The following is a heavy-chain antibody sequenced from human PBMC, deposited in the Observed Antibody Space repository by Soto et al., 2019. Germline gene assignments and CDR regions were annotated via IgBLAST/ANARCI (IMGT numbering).Heavy chain of an antibody. Sequence: SVKVSFKASGFDFGSFGIQFLRQTRGRDLEWIGWIVVVSGSTNYARHFQGRVAISRDMSSSTAYLDLYDLKSDDTAVYFCSADHPHMAMGWPVWGQGTTVTVSS. V-gene: IGHV1-58*02. J-gene: IGHJ6*02. D-gene: IGHD1-26*01. CDR2: IVVVSGST. CDR3: SADHPHMAMGWPV. CDR1: GFDFGSFG.